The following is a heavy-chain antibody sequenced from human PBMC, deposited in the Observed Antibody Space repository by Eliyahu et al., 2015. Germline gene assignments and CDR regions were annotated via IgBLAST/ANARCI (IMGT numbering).Heavy chain of an antibody. CDR2: IYHSGSP. D-gene: IGHD3-16*01. V-gene: IGHV4-38-2*01. CDR1: GYSISSGYY. CDR3: ARVGPGEGFDY. Sequence: QVQLQESGPGLVKPSETLSLTCAVSGYSISSGYYWGWIRQPPGKGLEWIGGIYHSGSPYSNPSLKSRVTISVDTSKNQFSLKLSSVTAADTAVYYCARVGPGEGFDYWGQGTLVTVSS. J-gene: IGHJ4*02.